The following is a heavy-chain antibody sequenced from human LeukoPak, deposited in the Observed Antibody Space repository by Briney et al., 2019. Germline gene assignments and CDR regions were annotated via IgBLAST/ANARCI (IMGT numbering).Heavy chain of an antibody. CDR3: ARNGNSSGWYSWYFDL. D-gene: IGHD6-19*01. Sequence: ASVKVSCKASGYIFTSYAMHWVRQAPGQRLEWMGWVNTGNGNTKYSQKFQGRVTITRDTSASTAYMELSSLRSEDTAVYYCARNGNSSGWYSWYFDLWGRGTLVTVSS. J-gene: IGHJ2*01. V-gene: IGHV1-3*04. CDR2: VNTGNGNT. CDR1: GYIFTSYA.